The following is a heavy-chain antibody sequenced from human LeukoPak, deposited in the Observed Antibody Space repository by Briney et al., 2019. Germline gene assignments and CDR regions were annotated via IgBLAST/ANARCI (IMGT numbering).Heavy chain of an antibody. J-gene: IGHJ3*02. CDR1: GGSISSGGYY. Sequence: SEALSLTCTVSGGSISSGGYYWSWIRQHPGKGLEWIGYIYYSGSTYYNPSLKSRVTISVDMFYNQFSLKLSSVTAADTAVYYCAGTYHFDSSGHYFGGNGFDIWGQGTMVTVSS. CDR3: AGTYHFDSSGHYFGGNGFDI. V-gene: IGHV4-31*03. CDR2: IYYSGST. D-gene: IGHD3-22*01.